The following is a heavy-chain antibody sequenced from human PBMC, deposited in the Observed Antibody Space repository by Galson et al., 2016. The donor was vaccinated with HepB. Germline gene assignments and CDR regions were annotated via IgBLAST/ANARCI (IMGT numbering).Heavy chain of an antibody. CDR3: AKIGQRTPHPDY. J-gene: IGHJ4*02. V-gene: IGHV3-23*01. Sequence: SLRLSCAASGFTFSSYDMSWVRQAPGKGLEWVSAIRGSGGSTFYADSVKGRFTISRDNSMNTLHLQMNSLRAEDTAVYYCAKIGQRTPHPDYWGQGTLVTVSS. CDR1: GFTFSSYD. CDR2: IRGSGGST.